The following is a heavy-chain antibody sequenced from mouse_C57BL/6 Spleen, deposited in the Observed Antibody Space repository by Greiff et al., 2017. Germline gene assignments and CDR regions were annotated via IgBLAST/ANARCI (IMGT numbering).Heavy chain of an antibody. CDR3: AREWLRRGWYFDV. Sequence: VQLKESGPELVKPGASVKISCKASGYAFSSSWMNWVKQRPGKGLEWIGRIYPGDGDTNYNGKFKGKATLTADKSSSTAYMQLSSLTSEDSAVYFCAREWLRRGWYFDVWGTGTTVTVSS. CDR1: GYAFSSSW. J-gene: IGHJ1*03. CDR2: IYPGDGDT. D-gene: IGHD2-2*01. V-gene: IGHV1-82*01.